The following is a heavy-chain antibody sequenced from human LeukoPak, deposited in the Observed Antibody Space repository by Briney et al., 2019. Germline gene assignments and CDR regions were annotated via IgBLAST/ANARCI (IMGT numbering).Heavy chain of an antibody. CDR2: IYTSGST. Sequence: PSETLSLTCTVSGGSISSGSYYWSWIRQPAGTGLEWIGRIYTSGSTSYNPSLKSRVTISVDTSKNQFSLKLSSVTAADTAVYYCARGGSGYYYYWGQGTLVTVSS. J-gene: IGHJ4*02. CDR1: GGSISSGSYY. V-gene: IGHV4-61*02. D-gene: IGHD3-22*01. CDR3: ARGGSGYYYY.